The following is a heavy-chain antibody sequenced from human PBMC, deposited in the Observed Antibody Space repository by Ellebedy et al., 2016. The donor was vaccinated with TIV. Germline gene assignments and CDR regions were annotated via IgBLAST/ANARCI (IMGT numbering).Heavy chain of an antibody. D-gene: IGHD3-3*01. CDR3: AREPVIRFLQWGQTQGGYYYYGMDV. CDR2: ITHSGSA. J-gene: IGHJ6*02. Sequence: MPSETLSLTCTVSGGSISSGGYYWSWIRQPPGKGLEWIGEITHSGSATYNPSLKSRVTMSVDTSKNQFPLKLTSVTAADTAVYYCAREPVIRFLQWGQTQGGYYYYGMDVWGQGTTVTVSS. V-gene: IGHV4-39*06. CDR1: GGSISSGGYY.